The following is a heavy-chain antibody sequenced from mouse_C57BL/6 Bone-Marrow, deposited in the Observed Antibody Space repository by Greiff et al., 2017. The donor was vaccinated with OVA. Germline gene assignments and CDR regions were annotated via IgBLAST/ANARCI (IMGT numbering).Heavy chain of an antibody. J-gene: IGHJ1*03. CDR2: IDPSDSYT. V-gene: IGHV1-69*01. CDR3: ARMDYGSSYWYFDV. Sequence: QVQLQQPGAELVMPGASVKLSCKVSGYTFTSYWMHWVKQRPGQGLEWIGEIDPSDSYTNYNQKFKGKSTLTVDKSSSTAYMQLSSLTSEDSAVYYCARMDYGSSYWYFDVWGTGTTVTVSS. D-gene: IGHD1-1*01. CDR1: GYTFTSYW.